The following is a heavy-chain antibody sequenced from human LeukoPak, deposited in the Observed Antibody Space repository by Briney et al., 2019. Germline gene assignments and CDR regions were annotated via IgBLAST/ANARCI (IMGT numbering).Heavy chain of an antibody. CDR2: IYHSGST. CDR1: GYSISSGYY. D-gene: IGHD3-16*02. J-gene: IGHJ4*02. Sequence: SETLSLTCTVSGYSISSGYYWGRIRQPPGKGLEWIGSIYHSGSTYYNPSLKSRVTISVDTSKNQFSLKLSSVTAADTAVYYCARVDPGGVIVLPDYWGQGTLVTVSS. CDR3: ARVDPGGVIVLPDY. V-gene: IGHV4-38-2*02.